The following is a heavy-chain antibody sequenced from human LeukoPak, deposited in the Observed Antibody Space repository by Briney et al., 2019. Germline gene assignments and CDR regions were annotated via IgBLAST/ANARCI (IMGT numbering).Heavy chain of an antibody. CDR1: GFTFSTYA. CDR3: AREQSGTRGWYTVDY. D-gene: IGHD6-19*01. Sequence: GGSLRLSCAASGFTFSTYAITWVRQVPGKGLDWVSPIRPDGDRTYYANSVRGRFTISRDNSKDTVYLQINGLRVEDTAVYYCAREQSGTRGWYTVDYWGQGTLVTVSS. CDR2: IRPDGDRT. J-gene: IGHJ4*02. V-gene: IGHV3-23*01.